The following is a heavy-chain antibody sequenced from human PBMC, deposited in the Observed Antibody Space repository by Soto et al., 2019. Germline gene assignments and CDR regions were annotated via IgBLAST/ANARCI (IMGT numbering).Heavy chain of an antibody. V-gene: IGHV1-18*01. CDR2: ISAYNGNT. Sequence: LVKVSCKSSGYIFSDYGITRVRQAPGQGLEWMGWISAYNGNTDYAQKFQDRLTLATDASTSTAYMELRSLRSDDTALYYCARPVTSPDHLDIWGQGTMVTVSS. CDR1: GYIFSDYG. CDR3: ARPVTSPDHLDI. D-gene: IGHD4-4*01. J-gene: IGHJ3*02.